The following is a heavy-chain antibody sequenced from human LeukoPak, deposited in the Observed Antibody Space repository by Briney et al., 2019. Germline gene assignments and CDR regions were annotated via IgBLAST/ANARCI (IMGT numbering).Heavy chain of an antibody. CDR2: ISHTGSTM. V-gene: IGHV3-48*04. Sequence: GGSLRLSCAASGFSFSSYSLNWVRQAPGKGLEWVSYISHTGSTMSYADSVKGRFTISRDNAKNSLYLQMNSLRAEDMALYYCAKAVASTMDWGAFDIWGQGTMVTVSS. CDR3: AKAVASTMDWGAFDI. J-gene: IGHJ3*02. CDR1: GFSFSSYS. D-gene: IGHD2/OR15-2a*01.